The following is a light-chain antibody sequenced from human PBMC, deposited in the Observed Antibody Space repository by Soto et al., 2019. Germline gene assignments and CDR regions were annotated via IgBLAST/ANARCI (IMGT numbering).Light chain of an antibody. V-gene: IGKV4-1*01. CDR2: WAS. J-gene: IGKJ1*01. Sequence: DIVMTQSPDSLAVSLGERATINCKSSQSVLYSSNNKNYLAWYQRKPGQPPKLLIYWASTRESGVPDRFSGSGSGTDFTRTISSLQAEDVAVYYCQQYYRTPWTFCQGTKVDIK. CDR1: QSVLYSSNNKNY. CDR3: QQYYRTPWT.